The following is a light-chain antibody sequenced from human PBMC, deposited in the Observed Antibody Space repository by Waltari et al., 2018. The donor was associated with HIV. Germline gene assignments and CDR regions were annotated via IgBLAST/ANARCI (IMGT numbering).Light chain of an antibody. CDR2: DAS. CDR1: QSVSSNS. V-gene: IGKV3-20*01. J-gene: IGKJ4*01. CDR3: QQYYRSPLT. Sequence: EIVLSQSPGALSLSPGEGATISCRASQSVSSNSLAWYQYKPGQAPRLLIYDASMRATGIPDRFSGGGSGTDFTLTISRLEPEDFAVYYCQQYYRSPLTFGGGTKVEIK.